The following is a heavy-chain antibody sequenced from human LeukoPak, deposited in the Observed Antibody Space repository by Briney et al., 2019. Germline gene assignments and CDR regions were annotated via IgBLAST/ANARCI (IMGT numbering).Heavy chain of an antibody. CDR2: IRFDGSDE. V-gene: IGHV3-30*02. Sequence: GGSLRLSCAASGFTFSSSGMHWVRQAPGKGLEWVAFIRFDGSDEYYRDSVKGRFTISRGNSKNTLYLQMNSLRTEDTAVYYCANRPPKITAAGTSHDFHYWGQGTLVTVSS. CDR1: GFTFSSSG. J-gene: IGHJ4*02. D-gene: IGHD6-13*01. CDR3: ANRPPKITAAGTSHDFHY.